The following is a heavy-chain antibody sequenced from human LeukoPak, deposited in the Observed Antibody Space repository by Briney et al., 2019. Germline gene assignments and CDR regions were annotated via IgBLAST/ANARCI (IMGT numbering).Heavy chain of an antibody. V-gene: IGHV3-21*04. Sequence: PGGSLRLSCAASGFTFSSYSMSWVRQAPGKGLEWVSSISSSSTYRYYADSVKGRFTVSRDNFKNTLYLEVISLTAEDTAVYYCAKDDAWLQFGEWSQGTLVTVSS. CDR3: AKDDAWLQFGE. CDR2: ISSSSTYR. D-gene: IGHD3-10*01. CDR1: GFTFSSYS. J-gene: IGHJ4*02.